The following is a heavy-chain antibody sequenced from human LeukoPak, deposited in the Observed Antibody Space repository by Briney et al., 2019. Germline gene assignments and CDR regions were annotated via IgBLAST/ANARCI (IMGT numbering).Heavy chain of an antibody. Sequence: GGSLRLSCAASGFTFSSYAMSWVRQAPGKGLEWVSAISGSSGSTYYADSVKGRFTISRDNSKNTLYLQMNSLRAEDTAVYYCAKASAAPGDFDYWGQGTLVTVSS. CDR2: ISGSSGST. CDR1: GFTFSSYA. CDR3: AKASAAPGDFDY. D-gene: IGHD6-13*01. J-gene: IGHJ4*02. V-gene: IGHV3-23*01.